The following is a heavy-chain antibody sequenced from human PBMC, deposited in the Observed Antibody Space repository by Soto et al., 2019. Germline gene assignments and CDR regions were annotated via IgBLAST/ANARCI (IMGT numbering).Heavy chain of an antibody. J-gene: IGHJ6*03. D-gene: IGHD3-16*01. CDR3: ARVRGGYDYYYYCMDV. CDR1: GYTFTSYG. Sequence: QVQLVQSGAEVKKPGASVKVSCKASGYTFTSYGISWVRQAPGQGLEWMGWISAYNGNTNYAQKLQGRVTMNTDSFTRTVYMELRSLRSDDTAVYYCARVRGGYDYYYYCMDVWCKGTTV. CDR2: ISAYNGNT. V-gene: IGHV1-18*01.